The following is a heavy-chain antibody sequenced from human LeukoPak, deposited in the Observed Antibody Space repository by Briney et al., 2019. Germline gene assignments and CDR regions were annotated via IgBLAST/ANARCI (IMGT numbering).Heavy chain of an antibody. J-gene: IGHJ4*02. CDR2: ISIGGDYT. Sequence: PGGSPRLSCAASGFTFSGSAMSWVRQAPGKGLEWVSGISIGGDYTYYADSVKGRFTISRDNSKNTLSLQMSNLRAEDTAIYYCAKLHSATITADFDHWGQGTLVTVSS. D-gene: IGHD1-14*01. CDR1: GFTFSGSA. V-gene: IGHV3-23*01. CDR3: AKLHSATITADFDH.